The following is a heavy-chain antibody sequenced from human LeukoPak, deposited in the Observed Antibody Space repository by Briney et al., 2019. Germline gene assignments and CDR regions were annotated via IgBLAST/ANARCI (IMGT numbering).Heavy chain of an antibody. CDR2: IIPIFGTA. D-gene: IGHD3-22*01. CDR1: GGTFSSYA. Sequence: SVKVSCKASGGTFSSYAISWVRQAPGQGLEWMGRIIPIFGTANYAQKFQGRVTITTDESTSTAYMELSSLRSEDTAVCYCARDDDSSGYYFDYWGQGTLVTVSS. V-gene: IGHV1-69*05. J-gene: IGHJ4*02. CDR3: ARDDDSSGYYFDY.